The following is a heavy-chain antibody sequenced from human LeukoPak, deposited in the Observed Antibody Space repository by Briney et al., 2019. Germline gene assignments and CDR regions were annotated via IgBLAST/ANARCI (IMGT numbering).Heavy chain of an antibody. CDR3: ARGPTYYYDSGGYYHFDY. D-gene: IGHD3-22*01. CDR2: IYTSGST. Sequence: SETLSLTCTVSGGSITSYYWTWIRQPPGKGLEWIGYIYTSGSTSYNPSLKSRVTISIDTSNNQFSLELSSGTAADTAVYYCARGPTYYYDSGGYYHFDYWGQGTLVTVSS. CDR1: GGSITSYY. V-gene: IGHV4-4*09. J-gene: IGHJ4*02.